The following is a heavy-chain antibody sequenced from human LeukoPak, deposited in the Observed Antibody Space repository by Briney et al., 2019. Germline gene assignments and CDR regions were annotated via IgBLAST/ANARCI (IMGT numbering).Heavy chain of an antibody. Sequence: PGGSLRLSCAASGFTFSSYGIHWVRQAPGKGLEWVAFIRYDGSNKYYADSVKGRFTISRDNSKNTLYLQMNSLRAEDTAVYSCAKCILTGYYKGYMDVWGKGTTVTISS. V-gene: IGHV3-30*02. D-gene: IGHD3-9*01. CDR3: AKCILTGYYKGYMDV. CDR1: GFTFSSYG. CDR2: IRYDGSNK. J-gene: IGHJ6*03.